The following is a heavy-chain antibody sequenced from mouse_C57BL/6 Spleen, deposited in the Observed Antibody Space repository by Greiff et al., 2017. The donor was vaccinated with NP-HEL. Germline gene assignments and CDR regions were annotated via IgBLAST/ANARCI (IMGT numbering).Heavy chain of an antibody. CDR3: ARWGYLPPSMDY. CDR1: GFTFSDYG. J-gene: IGHJ4*01. Sequence: EVMLVESGGGLVKPGGSLKLSCAASGFTFSDYGMHWVRQAPEKGLEWVAYISSGSSTIYYADTVKGRFTISRDNAKNTLFLQMTSLRSEDTAMYYCARWGYLPPSMDYWGQGTSVTVSS. V-gene: IGHV5-17*01. CDR2: ISSGSSTI. D-gene: IGHD6-1*01.